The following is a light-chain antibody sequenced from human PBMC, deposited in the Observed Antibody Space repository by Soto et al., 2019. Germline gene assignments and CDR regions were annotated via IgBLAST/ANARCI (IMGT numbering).Light chain of an antibody. J-gene: IGLJ1*01. Sequence: QSALTQPASVSGSPGQSITISCTGTSSDVGGYNYVSWYQQHPGKAPKLMIYEVSNRPSGVSNRFSGSKSGNTASLTISGLPAEDEADYYCSSYTSSSIRVFGTGTKVTVL. CDR2: EVS. V-gene: IGLV2-14*01. CDR3: SSYTSSSIRV. CDR1: SSDVGGYNY.